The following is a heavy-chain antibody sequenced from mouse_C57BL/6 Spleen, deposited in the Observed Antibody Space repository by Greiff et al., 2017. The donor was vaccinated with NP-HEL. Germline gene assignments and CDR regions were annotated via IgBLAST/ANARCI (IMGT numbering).Heavy chain of an antibody. J-gene: IGHJ2*01. D-gene: IGHD2-3*01. CDR1: GFTFNTYA. Sequence: EVHLVESGGGLVQPKGSLKLSCAASGFTFNTYAMHWVRQAPGKGLEWVGRIRSKSSNYATYYADSVKDRFTISRDDSQSMRYLEMNNLKTEDTAMYYCVSEIYDGYYFDYWGQGTTLTVSS. V-gene: IGHV10-3*01. CDR2: IRSKSSNYAT. CDR3: VSEIYDGYYFDY.